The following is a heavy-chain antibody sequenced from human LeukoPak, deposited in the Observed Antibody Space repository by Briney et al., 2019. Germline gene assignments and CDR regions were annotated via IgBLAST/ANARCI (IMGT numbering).Heavy chain of an antibody. J-gene: IGHJ4*02. D-gene: IGHD2-2*01. CDR3: ARSRCSSTSCYGDLDY. Sequence: ASVKVSCKASGYTFTSYGISWVRQAPGQGPEWMGWISAYNGNTNYAQKLQGRVTMTTDTSTSTAYMELRSLRSDDTAVYYCARSRCSSTSCYGDLDYWGQGTLVTVSS. CDR2: ISAYNGNT. V-gene: IGHV1-18*01. CDR1: GYTFTSYG.